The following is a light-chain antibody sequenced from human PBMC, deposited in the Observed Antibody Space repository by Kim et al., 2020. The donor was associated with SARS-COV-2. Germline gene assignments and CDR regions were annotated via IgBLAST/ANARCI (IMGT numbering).Light chain of an antibody. Sequence: STGARGRLCGRASQSVSDILAGCREKAGQPPRLLSSGASTRATGIPARLSGRGSGTEFTLTISSLQSEDFAVYYCQQYKEWPPITFGKGTRLEIK. V-gene: IGKV3-15*01. CDR2: GAS. CDR1: QSVSDI. J-gene: IGKJ5*01. CDR3: QQYKEWPPIT.